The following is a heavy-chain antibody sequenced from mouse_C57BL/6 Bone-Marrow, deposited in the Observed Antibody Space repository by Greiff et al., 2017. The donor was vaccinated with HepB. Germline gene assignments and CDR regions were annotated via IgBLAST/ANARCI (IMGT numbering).Heavy chain of an antibody. CDR3: ASPNDGRSYVDYFDY. D-gene: IGHD1-1*01. CDR2: IYPRSGNT. CDR1: GYTFTSYG. J-gene: IGHJ2*01. V-gene: IGHV1-81*01. Sequence: QVQLQQSGAELARPGASVKLSCKASGYTFTSYGISWVKQRTGQGLKWIGEIYPRSGNTYYNEKFKGKATLTADKSSSTAYMELRSLTSEDSAVYFCASPNDGRSYVDYFDYWGQGTTLTVSS.